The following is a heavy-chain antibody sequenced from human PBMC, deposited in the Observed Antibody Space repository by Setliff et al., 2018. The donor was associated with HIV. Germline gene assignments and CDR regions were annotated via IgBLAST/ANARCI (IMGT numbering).Heavy chain of an antibody. D-gene: IGHD2-2*02. V-gene: IGHV4-59*01. CDR1: GGSISAYY. Sequence: SETLSLTCTVSGGSISAYYWSWIRQPPGKGLEWIGYIYYSGGTTYNPSLKXXXTISVGASKSQFSLNLTSVTVADTAIYYCAGYTTARFAPYWGQGTLXXVSS. J-gene: IGHJ4*02. CDR2: IYYSGGT. CDR3: AGYTTARFAPY.